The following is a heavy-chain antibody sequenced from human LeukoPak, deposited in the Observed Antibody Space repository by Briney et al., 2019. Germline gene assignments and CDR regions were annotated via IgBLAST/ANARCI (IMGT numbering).Heavy chain of an antibody. V-gene: IGHV3-15*01. Sequence: GGSLRLSCTASGFIFSHAWMNWVRQAPGKGLQWLGRIRSGGAREYAAPAQGRFTISRDDSRNTVYLETNNLGTDDTAVYFCAVDTPVIDAQIDYWGQGTLVTVSS. CDR2: IRSGGAR. J-gene: IGHJ4*02. CDR3: AVDTPVIDAQIDY. D-gene: IGHD3-16*02. CDR1: GFIFSHAW.